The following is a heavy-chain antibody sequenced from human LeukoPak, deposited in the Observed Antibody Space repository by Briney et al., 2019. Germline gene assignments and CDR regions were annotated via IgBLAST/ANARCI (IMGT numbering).Heavy chain of an antibody. V-gene: IGHV4-39*01. D-gene: IGHD3-10*01. J-gene: IGHJ6*02. CDR2: IYYSGST. CDR1: GGSISSSSYY. Sequence: SETLSLTCTVSGGSISSSSYYWGWIRQPPGKGLEWIGSIYYSGSTYYNPSLKSRVTISVDTSKNQFSLKLSSVTAADTAVYYCVGSYYYYYGMDVWAKGPRSPSP. CDR3: VGSYYYYYGMDV.